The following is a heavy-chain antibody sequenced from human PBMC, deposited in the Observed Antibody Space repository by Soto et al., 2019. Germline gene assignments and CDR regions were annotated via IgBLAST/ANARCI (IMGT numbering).Heavy chain of an antibody. D-gene: IGHD3-16*02. CDR2: ISINGGPT. CDR1: GFSFRSYA. Sequence: GGSLRLSCSVSGFSFRSYAMHWVRQAPGKGLEYVSSISINGGPTYYADSVKRRFTISRDNSKNTLYLQMSSLRDEDTAVYYCVNYRSVDYWGQGTMVTVSS. J-gene: IGHJ4*02. V-gene: IGHV3-64D*06. CDR3: VNYRSVDY.